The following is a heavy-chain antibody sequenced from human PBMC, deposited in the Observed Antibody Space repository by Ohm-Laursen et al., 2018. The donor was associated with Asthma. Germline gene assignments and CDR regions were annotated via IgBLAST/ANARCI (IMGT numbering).Heavy chain of an antibody. D-gene: IGHD1-26*01. V-gene: IGHV4-31*03. CDR1: GGSISSGHYY. J-gene: IGHJ5*01. CDR2: IHYSGSN. Sequence: TLSLTCTVSGGSISSGHYYWTWIRQRPGKGLEWIGNIHYSGSNIYNPSLESRLSISVDTSKNQFSLQLNSVTPEDTAVYYCARLVGSSWFDSWGQGTPVTVSS. CDR3: ARLVGSSWFDS.